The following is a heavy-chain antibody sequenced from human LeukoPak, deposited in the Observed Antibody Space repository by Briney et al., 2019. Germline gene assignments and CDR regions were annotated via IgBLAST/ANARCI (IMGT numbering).Heavy chain of an antibody. D-gene: IGHD6-6*01. CDR1: GGTFSSYA. Sequence: SVKVSCKASGGTFSSYAISWVRQAPGQGLEWMGGIIPIFGTANYAQKFQGRVTITADESTSTAYMELSSLRSEDTAVYYCARDASPEYSSHKHFDYRGQGTLVTVSS. CDR2: IIPIFGTA. CDR3: ARDASPEYSSHKHFDY. J-gene: IGHJ4*02. V-gene: IGHV1-69*13.